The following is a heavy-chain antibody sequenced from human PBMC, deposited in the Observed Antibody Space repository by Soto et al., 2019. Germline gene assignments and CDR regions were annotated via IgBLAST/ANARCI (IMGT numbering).Heavy chain of an antibody. D-gene: IGHD6-19*01. J-gene: IGHJ4*01. CDR2: IYPGDSDT. CDR3: ARHLGSSRWYFEY. Sequence: PGESLKISCKGSGYSFTSYWIGWVRQMPGKGLEWIGIIYPGDSDTRYSPSFQGQVTISADKSISTDYLQWSSLKASDTAMYYFARHLGSSRWYFEYWGHGTLVTVSS. V-gene: IGHV5-51*01. CDR1: GYSFTSYW.